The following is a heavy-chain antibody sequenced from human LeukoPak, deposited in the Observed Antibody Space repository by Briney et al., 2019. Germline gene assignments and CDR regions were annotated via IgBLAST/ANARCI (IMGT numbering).Heavy chain of an antibody. J-gene: IGHJ6*04. CDR3: AELGITMIGGV. D-gene: IGHD3-10*02. CDR1: GFIFSSYS. Sequence: AGGSLRLACAGSGFIFSSYSMNWVRQAPGKGLGWVSYISSSSSTIYYADSVKGRFTISRDNAKNSLYLQMNSLRAEDTAVYYCAELGITMIGGVWGKGTTVTISS. CDR2: ISSSSSTI. V-gene: IGHV3-48*01.